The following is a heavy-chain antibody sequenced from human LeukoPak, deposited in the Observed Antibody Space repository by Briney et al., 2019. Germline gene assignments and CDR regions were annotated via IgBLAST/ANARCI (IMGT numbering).Heavy chain of an antibody. CDR2: IRYDGSNK. CDR3: AKDRVSMVRGVYYYYYYMDV. J-gene: IGHJ6*03. Sequence: GGSLRLSCAASGFTFSSYGMHWVRQAPGKGLEWVAFIRYDGSNKYYADSVKGRFTISRDNSKNTLELQMNSLRAEDTAVYYCAKDRVSMVRGVYYYYYYMDVWGKGTTVTVSS. CDR1: GFTFSSYG. D-gene: IGHD3-10*01. V-gene: IGHV3-30*02.